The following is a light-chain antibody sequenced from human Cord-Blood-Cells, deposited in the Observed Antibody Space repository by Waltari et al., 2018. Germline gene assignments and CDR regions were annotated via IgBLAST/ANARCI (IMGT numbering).Light chain of an antibody. Sequence: ETVLTQSPGTLSLSPGERATLFCRASQSVSSSYLAWYQQKPGQAPRLLIYGASSRATGIPDRFSGSGSGTDFTLTISRLEPEDFAVYYCQQYGSSPPWTFGQGTKVEIK. CDR2: GAS. J-gene: IGKJ1*01. CDR3: QQYGSSPPWT. V-gene: IGKV3-20*01. CDR1: QSVSSSY.